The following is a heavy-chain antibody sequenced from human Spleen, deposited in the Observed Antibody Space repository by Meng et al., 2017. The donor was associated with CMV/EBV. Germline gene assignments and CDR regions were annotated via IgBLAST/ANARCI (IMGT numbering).Heavy chain of an antibody. D-gene: IGHD6-13*01. V-gene: IGHV4-61*01. CDR1: GGSVSSGSYY. CDR2: IYYSGST. J-gene: IGHJ6*02. CDR3: AREGSGSSRFGYYGLDV. Sequence: SETLSLTCTVSGGSVSSGSYYWSWIRQPPGKGLEWIGYIYYSGSTNYNPSLKSRVTISVDTSKNQFSLKLSSVTAADTAVYYCAREGSGSSRFGYYGLDVWGQGTTVTVSS.